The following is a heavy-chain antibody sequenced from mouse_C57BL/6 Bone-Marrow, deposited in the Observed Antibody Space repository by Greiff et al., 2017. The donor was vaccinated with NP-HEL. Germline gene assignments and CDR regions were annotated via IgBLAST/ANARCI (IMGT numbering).Heavy chain of an antibody. Sequence: QVQLKQSGAELMKPGASVKLSCKATGYTFTGYWIEWVKQRPGHGLEWIGEILPGSGSTNYNEKFKGKATFTADTSSNTAYMQLSSLTTEDSAIYYCARGPFYGSSYKLSYFDYWGQGTTLTVSS. V-gene: IGHV1-9*01. D-gene: IGHD1-1*01. CDR2: ILPGSGST. J-gene: IGHJ2*01. CDR3: ARGPFYGSSYKLSYFDY. CDR1: GYTFTGYW.